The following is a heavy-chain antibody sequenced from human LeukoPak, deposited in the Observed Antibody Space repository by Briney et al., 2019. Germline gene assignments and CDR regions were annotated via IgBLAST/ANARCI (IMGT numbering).Heavy chain of an antibody. V-gene: IGHV4-38-2*02. D-gene: IGHD3-10*01. CDR3: ARNRYYYGSGNYGVPNWIDP. CDR1: GYSISSGYH. J-gene: IGHJ5*02. CDR2: IYHSGST. Sequence: SETLSLTCTVSGYSISSGYHWGWIRQPPGKGLEWIGSIYHSGSTYYNPSLKSRVTISVDTSKNQFSLKLSSVTAADTAMYYCARNRYYYGSGNYGVPNWIDPWGQGTLVTVSS.